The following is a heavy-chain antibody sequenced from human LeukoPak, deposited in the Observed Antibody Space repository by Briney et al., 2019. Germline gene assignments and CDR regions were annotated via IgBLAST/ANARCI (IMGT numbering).Heavy chain of an antibody. CDR1: GGTFSSYA. V-gene: IGHV1-46*01. CDR3: ARDQGYDSSGYTFDY. D-gene: IGHD3-22*01. CDR2: INPSGGST. Sequence: ASVKVSCKASGGTFSSYAISWVRQAPGQGLEWMGIINPSGGSTSYAQKFQGRVTMTRDTSTSTVYMELSSLRSEDTAVYYCARDQGYDSSGYTFDYWGQGTLVTVSS. J-gene: IGHJ4*02.